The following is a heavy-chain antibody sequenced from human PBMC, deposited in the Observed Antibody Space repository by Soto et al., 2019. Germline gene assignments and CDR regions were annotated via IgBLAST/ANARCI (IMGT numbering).Heavy chain of an antibody. CDR1: GGTFSSYA. CDR3: ARAAKDGYILYYFDY. CDR2: IIPIFGTA. J-gene: IGHJ4*02. Sequence: ASVKVSCKASGGTFSSYAISWVRQAPGQGLEWMGGIIPIFGTANYAQKFQGRVTITADESTSTAYMELSSLRSEDTAVYYCARAAKDGYILYYFDYWGQGTLVTVSS. D-gene: IGHD2-21*01. V-gene: IGHV1-69*13.